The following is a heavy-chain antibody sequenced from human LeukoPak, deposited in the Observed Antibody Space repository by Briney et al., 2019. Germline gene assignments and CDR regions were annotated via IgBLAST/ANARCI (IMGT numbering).Heavy chain of an antibody. CDR1: GYSFSDYS. D-gene: IGHD2-21*02. Sequence: ASVKVSCKTSGYSFSDYSTHWVRQAPGQGLEWMGGINPQSGATNYSQNFQGRVTMTRDTSINTAYMELSSLRSDDTAMYYCAKAFGGVDCYKADCWGQGTLLTVSS. CDR3: AKAFGGVDCYKADC. CDR2: INPQSGAT. V-gene: IGHV1-2*02. J-gene: IGHJ4*02.